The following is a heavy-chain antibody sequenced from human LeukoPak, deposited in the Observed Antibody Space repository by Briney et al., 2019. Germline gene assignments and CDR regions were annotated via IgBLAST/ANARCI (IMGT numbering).Heavy chain of an antibody. CDR2: ICYDGSNK. D-gene: IGHD6-13*01. V-gene: IGHV3-33*01. J-gene: IGHJ4*02. CDR3: AREEVSSSWVYYFDY. Sequence: PGGSLRLSCAASGFTFSSYGMHWVRHAPAKGLEGVAVICYDGSNKYYADPVKGRFTISRDNSKNTLYLQMNSLRAEDTAVYYCAREEVSSSWVYYFDYWGQGTLVTVSS. CDR1: GFTFSSYG.